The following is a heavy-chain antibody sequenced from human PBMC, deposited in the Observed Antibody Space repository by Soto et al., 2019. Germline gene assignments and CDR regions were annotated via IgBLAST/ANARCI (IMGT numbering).Heavy chain of an antibody. Sequence: QVQLQESGPGLVKPSETLSLTCTVSGDSISGSSWSWIRQPPGKGLEWIAYMYFSGSTNYNPSLKRRVTISGDTAKDQVSLKLSSVTAADTAVYYCARGSGWYFHWGQGTLVTVSS. CDR2: MYFSGST. CDR1: GDSISGSS. D-gene: IGHD6-19*01. J-gene: IGHJ4*02. CDR3: ARGSGWYFH. V-gene: IGHV4-59*01.